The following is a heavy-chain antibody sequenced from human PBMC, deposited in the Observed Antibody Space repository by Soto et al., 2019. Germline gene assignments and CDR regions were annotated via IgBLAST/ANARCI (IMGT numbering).Heavy chain of an antibody. V-gene: IGHV1-69*13. CDR1: GGSFGKCA. CDR2: FIPVYRTL. CDR3: ATGVIWIGYFTVDS. J-gene: IGHJ4*02. D-gene: IGHD3-3*01. Sequence: ASVKVSCKASGGSFGKCAINWVRQTPGQGLEWLGGFIPVYRTLNYAQKFQGRVTITADESTGTAYMTRSSLASDDTAVYYCATGVIWIGYFTVDSWGQGTRVTVSS.